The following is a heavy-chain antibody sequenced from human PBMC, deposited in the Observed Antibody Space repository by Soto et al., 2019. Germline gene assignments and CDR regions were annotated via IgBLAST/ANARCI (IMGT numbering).Heavy chain of an antibody. V-gene: IGHV1-18*01. J-gene: IGHJ4*02. Sequence: QVHLVQSGADVKKPGASVKVSCKGSGYAFTTYGITCVRQAPGQGLEWMGWISAHNGNTNYAQKLQGRVTENRDKYTSTDYMELRRMRSEDKAVYYCARGRYGDYWGQGALVTVSS. CDR2: ISAHNGNT. CDR3: ARGRYGDY. D-gene: IGHD1-1*01. CDR1: GYAFTTYG.